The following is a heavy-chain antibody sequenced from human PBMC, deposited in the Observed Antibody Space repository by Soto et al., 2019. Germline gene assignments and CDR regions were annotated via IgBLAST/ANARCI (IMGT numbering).Heavy chain of an antibody. CDR1: GVSIASGGFY. Sequence: QVQLQESGPGLVKPSQTLSLTCTVSGVSIASGGFYWAWIRHYPGLGLVWIGSMYSSGTTYYNPSLRSRITMSLDTSKNQFSLELSSVSAADTVVYYCARDRGSVSGYDYMSWGRGTLVTVSS. J-gene: IGHJ5*02. D-gene: IGHD5-12*01. CDR3: ARDRGSVSGYDYMS. V-gene: IGHV4-31*03. CDR2: MYSSGTT.